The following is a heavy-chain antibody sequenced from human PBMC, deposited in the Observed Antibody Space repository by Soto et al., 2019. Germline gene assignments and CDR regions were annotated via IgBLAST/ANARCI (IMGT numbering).Heavy chain of an antibody. D-gene: IGHD2-2*01. CDR3: AGSLGYCTSTSCYSGDWFDP. CDR1: GGSISSHY. J-gene: IGHJ5*02. V-gene: IGHV4-59*11. CDR2: IHYSGRT. Sequence: QVQLQESGPGLVKPSETLSLTCTVSGGSISSHYWNWIRQPPGKGLEWIGYIHYSGRTNSNPSLKSRVSISADTSKKKFSLKLSSVTAADTALYYCAGSLGYCTSTSCYSGDWFDPWGQGTLVTVSS.